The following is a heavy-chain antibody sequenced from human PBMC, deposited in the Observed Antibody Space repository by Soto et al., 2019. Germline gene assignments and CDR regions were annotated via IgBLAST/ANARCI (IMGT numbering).Heavy chain of an antibody. CDR3: ATRITVFGLLIPPYDP. D-gene: IGHD3-3*01. Sequence: SETLSLTCAVYGGSVNVYYWNWIRQPPGKGLEWIGEINHTGGTHYNPSHKSRVTMSVDTSKNQSSLRLSAVTAADTAIYYCATRITVFGLLIPPYDPWGQGTQVTVSS. V-gene: IGHV4-34*01. J-gene: IGHJ5*02. CDR1: GGSVNVYY. CDR2: INHTGGT.